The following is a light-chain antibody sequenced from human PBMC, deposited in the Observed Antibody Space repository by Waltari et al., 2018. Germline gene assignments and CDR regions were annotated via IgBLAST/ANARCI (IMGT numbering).Light chain of an antibody. Sequence: QLVVTQSPSASASLGASVKLTSTLSSGHSSNVIAWLQQQPEKGPRYLMKVNSDGSHSKGDEIPDRFSGSSSGAERYLTISNLQSEDEADYYCQTGGHGTWVFGGGTKLTVL. CDR2: VNSDGSH. CDR1: SGHSSNV. V-gene: IGLV4-69*01. CDR3: QTGGHGTWV. J-gene: IGLJ3*02.